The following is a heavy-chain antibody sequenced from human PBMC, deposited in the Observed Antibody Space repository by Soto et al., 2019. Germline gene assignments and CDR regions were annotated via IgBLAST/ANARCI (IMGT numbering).Heavy chain of an antibody. CDR1: GFTLSSNG. D-gene: IGHD4-4*01. CDR2: IWYDGSDK. J-gene: IGHJ3*02. CDR3: ARDRYPNYPPDAFDI. Sequence: GGSLRLSCAASGFTLSSNGMHWVRQAPGKGLEWVAFIWYDGSDKYYTDSVKGRFTISRDNSKNTLYLQMNSLRAEDTAVYYCARDRYPNYPPDAFDIWGQGTLVTVSS. V-gene: IGHV3-33*01.